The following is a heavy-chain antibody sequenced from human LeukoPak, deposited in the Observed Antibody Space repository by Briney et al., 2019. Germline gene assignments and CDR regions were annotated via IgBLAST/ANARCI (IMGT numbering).Heavy chain of an antibody. CDR2: TFYRSKWYN. J-gene: IGHJ6*02. Sequence: SQTLSLTCAISGDSVSSNNAAWSWIRQSPSRGLEWLVRTFYRSKWYNDYAVSVKSRITINPDTSKNQFSLQLNSVTPEDTAVYYCARVGGTYSYGMDVWGQGTTVTVSS. CDR3: ARVGGTYSYGMDV. CDR1: GDSVSSNNAA. D-gene: IGHD1-1*01. V-gene: IGHV6-1*01.